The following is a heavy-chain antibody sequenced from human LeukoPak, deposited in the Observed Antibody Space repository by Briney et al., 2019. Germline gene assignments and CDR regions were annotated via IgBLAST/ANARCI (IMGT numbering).Heavy chain of an antibody. J-gene: IGHJ4*02. V-gene: IGHV4-34*01. D-gene: IGHD1-26*01. CDR2: INHSGST. CDR1: GGSFSGYY. CDR3: ARGRRVGATEGDLDY. Sequence: PSETLSLTCAVYGGSFSGYYWNWVRQPPGKGLEWIGEINHSGSTNYNPSLKSRVTISVDTSKNQFSLKLSSVTAADTAMYYCARGRRVGATEGDLDYWGQGTLVTVSS.